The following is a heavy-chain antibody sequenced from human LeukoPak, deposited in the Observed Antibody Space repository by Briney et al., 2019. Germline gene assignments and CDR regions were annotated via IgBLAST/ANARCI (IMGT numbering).Heavy chain of an antibody. D-gene: IGHD6-6*01. Sequence: GGPLSFSGEAPGLTFSSYSLTWFGRAPGKGLNGFSSISSSSSYIYYADSVKGRFTISRDNAKNSLYLQMNSLRAEDTAVYYCARVVRSSSIPGSDYWGQGTLVTVSS. CDR1: GLTFSSYS. J-gene: IGHJ4*02. V-gene: IGHV3-21*01. CDR2: ISSSSSYI. CDR3: ARVVRSSSIPGSDY.